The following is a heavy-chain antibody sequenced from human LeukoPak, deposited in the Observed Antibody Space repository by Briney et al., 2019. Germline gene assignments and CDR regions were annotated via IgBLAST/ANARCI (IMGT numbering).Heavy chain of an antibody. CDR1: GFTFSESW. D-gene: IGHD1-1*01. V-gene: IGHV3-7*01. Sequence: GGTLRFSCAASGFTFSESWMSWFRQVPGQGLEGVAHINHEGGGIQYVDSVKGRFTISRDNAKGSVHLQMNSLGAEDTAIYHCATYINWVAGDVWGQGTTVIVSS. J-gene: IGHJ6*02. CDR3: ATYINWVAGDV. CDR2: INHEGGGI.